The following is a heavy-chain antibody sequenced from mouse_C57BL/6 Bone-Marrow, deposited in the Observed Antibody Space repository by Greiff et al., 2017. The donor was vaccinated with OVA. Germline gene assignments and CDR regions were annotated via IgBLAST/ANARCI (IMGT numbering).Heavy chain of an antibody. CDR1: GYTFTDYY. CDR2: INPNNGGT. Sequence: VQLQQSGPELVKPGASVKISCKASGYTFTDYYMNWVKQSHGKSLEWIGDINPNNGGTSYNQKFKGKATLTVDKSSSTAYMELRSLTSEDSAVYYCARVCSYDGYYWYFDVGGTGTTVTVSS. V-gene: IGHV1-26*01. D-gene: IGHD2-3*01. J-gene: IGHJ1*03. CDR3: ARVCSYDGYYWYFDV.